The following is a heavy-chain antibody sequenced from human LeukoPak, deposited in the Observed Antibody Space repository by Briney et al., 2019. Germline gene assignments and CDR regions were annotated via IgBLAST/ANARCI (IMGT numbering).Heavy chain of an antibody. CDR2: ISPNSGGT. J-gene: IGHJ4*02. V-gene: IGHV1-2*02. CDR3: ASVTYSDYDDFDY. CDR1: GYTFTAYY. D-gene: IGHD5-12*01. Sequence: ASVKVSCKASGYTFTAYYLHWVRQAPGHGPEWMGWISPNSGGTKYAQKFQGRVTMTRDTSITTAYMELSRLTSDDTAIYYCASVTYSDYDDFDYWGQGTLVTVSS.